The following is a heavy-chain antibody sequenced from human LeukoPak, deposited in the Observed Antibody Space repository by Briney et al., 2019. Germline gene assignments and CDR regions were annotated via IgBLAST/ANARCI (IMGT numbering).Heavy chain of an antibody. D-gene: IGHD6-13*01. Sequence: GGSLRLSCAASGFTFSSHWMYWVRQAPGKGLVGVSHINPDGSTTNYADTVKGRFTISRDNAKYTLYLQMDSLRAEDTAVYYCVRDSSLSYWGQGALVTVSS. CDR3: VRDSSLSY. CDR1: GFTFSSHW. CDR2: INPDGSTT. J-gene: IGHJ4*02. V-gene: IGHV3-74*01.